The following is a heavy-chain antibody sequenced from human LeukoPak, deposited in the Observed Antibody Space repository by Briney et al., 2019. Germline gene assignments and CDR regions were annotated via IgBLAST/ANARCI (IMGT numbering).Heavy chain of an antibody. V-gene: IGHV3-21*04. Sequence: GGSLRLSCAASGFTFSSYSMNWVRQAPGKGLEWVSSISSSSSYIYYADSVKGRFTISRDNSKNTLYLQMNSLRAEDTAVYYCANHREEQWLGEAFDIWGQGTMVTVSS. CDR1: GFTFSSYS. D-gene: IGHD6-19*01. J-gene: IGHJ3*02. CDR3: ANHREEQWLGEAFDI. CDR2: ISSSSSYI.